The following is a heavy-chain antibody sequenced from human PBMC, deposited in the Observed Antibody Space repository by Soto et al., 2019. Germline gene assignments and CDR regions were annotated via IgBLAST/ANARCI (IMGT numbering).Heavy chain of an antibody. CDR3: ARTPRLLDS. Sequence: GQSLRLSCAAAGSTFTHLWMDWVRQAPGKGLEWVAYISADGRETNHVDSVKGRFTISRDNAKNSLYLQMNSLRAEDTAVYYCARTPRLLDSWGQGTLVPASS. CDR2: ISADGRET. CDR1: GSTFTHLW. V-gene: IGHV3-7*01. J-gene: IGHJ4*02. D-gene: IGHD6-6*01.